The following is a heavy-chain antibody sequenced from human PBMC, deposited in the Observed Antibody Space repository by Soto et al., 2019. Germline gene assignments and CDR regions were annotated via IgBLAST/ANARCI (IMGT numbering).Heavy chain of an antibody. CDR1: GFIFSSYG. CDR3: AKEKISTSCCNWFDP. V-gene: IGHV3-30*02. D-gene: IGHD2-2*01. Sequence: GGSLRLSCAASGFIFSSYGMHWVRQAPGKGLEWVAVIRNDGSNKYYADSVKGRFTISRDNSKNTLYLQMNSLRAEDTAVYYCAKEKISTSCCNWFDPWGQGTLVTVSS. J-gene: IGHJ5*02. CDR2: IRNDGSNK.